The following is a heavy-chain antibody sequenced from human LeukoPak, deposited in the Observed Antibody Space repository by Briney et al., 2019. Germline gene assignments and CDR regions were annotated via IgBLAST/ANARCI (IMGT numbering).Heavy chain of an antibody. J-gene: IGHJ4*02. CDR3: ARAYPTSSRGYSYGYAPRIVVVRDYFDY. D-gene: IGHD5-18*01. CDR1: GYTFTGYY. Sequence: RASVKVSCKASGYTFTGYYMHWVRQAPGQGLEWMGWINPNSGGTNYAQKFQGRVTMTRNTSISTAYMELSSLRSEDTAVYYCARAYPTSSRGYSYGYAPRIVVVRDYFDYWGQGTLVTVSS. CDR2: INPNSGGT. V-gene: IGHV1-2*02.